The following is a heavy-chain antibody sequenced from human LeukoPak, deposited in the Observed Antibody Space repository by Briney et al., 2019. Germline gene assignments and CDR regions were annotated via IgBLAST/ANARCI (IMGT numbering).Heavy chain of an antibody. D-gene: IGHD1-26*01. V-gene: IGHV4-61*08. CDR2: MYYTASS. CDR1: GVSVGSAGYY. Sequence: PSETLSLTCSVSGVSVGSAGYYWTWIRRPPGKGLEWIGYMYYTASSSYNPFLKSRVTMSLDPSQNEFSLRLTSVTAADTAVYYCARSQSQSGSYRYYFAYWGQGILVTVSS. J-gene: IGHJ4*02. CDR3: ARSQSQSGSYRYYFAY.